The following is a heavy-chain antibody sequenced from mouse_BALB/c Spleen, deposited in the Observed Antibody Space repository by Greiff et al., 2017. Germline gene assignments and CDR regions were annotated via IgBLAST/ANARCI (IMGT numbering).Heavy chain of an antibody. CDR2: INPYNDGT. D-gene: IGHD3-3*01. CDR3: ARGGRAGYFDY. CDR1: GYTFTSYV. Sequence: VQLQQSGPELVKPGASVKMSCKASGYTFTSYVMHWVKQKPGQGLEWIGYINPYNDGTKYNEKFKGKATLTSDKSSSTAYMELSSMTSEDSAVYYCARGGRAGYFDYWGQGTTLTVSS. J-gene: IGHJ2*01. V-gene: IGHV1-14*01.